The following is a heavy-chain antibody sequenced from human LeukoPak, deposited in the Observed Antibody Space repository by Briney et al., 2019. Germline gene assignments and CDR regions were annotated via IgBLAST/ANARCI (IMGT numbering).Heavy chain of an antibody. CDR3: ARDKECSSTSCYTGFDP. CDR2: INSDGSST. J-gene: IGHJ5*02. V-gene: IGHV3-74*01. Sequence: GGSLRLSCAASGFTFSSYWMHWVRQAPGKGLVWVSRINSDGSSTSYADSVKGRFTISRDNAKNSLYLQMNSLRDEDTAVYYCARDKECSSTSCYTGFDPWGQGTLVTVSS. CDR1: GFTFSSYW. D-gene: IGHD2-2*02.